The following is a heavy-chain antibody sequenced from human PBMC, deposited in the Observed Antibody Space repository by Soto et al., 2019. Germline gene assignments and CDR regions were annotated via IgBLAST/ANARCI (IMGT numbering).Heavy chain of an antibody. CDR2: IYHSGST. D-gene: IGHD3-10*01. CDR3: ARAQYYYGSGAFYYYYGMDV. CDR1: GGSISSGGYS. Sequence: SSETLSLTCAVSGGSISSGGYSWSWIRQPPGKGLEWIGYIYHSGSTYYNPSLKSRVTISVDRSKNQFSLKLSSVTAADTAVYYCARAQYYYGSGAFYYYYGMDVWGQGTTVTVSS. V-gene: IGHV4-30-2*01. J-gene: IGHJ6*02.